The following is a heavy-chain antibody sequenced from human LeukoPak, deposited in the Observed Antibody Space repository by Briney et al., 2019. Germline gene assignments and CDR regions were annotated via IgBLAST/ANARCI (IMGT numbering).Heavy chain of an antibody. D-gene: IGHD3-22*01. CDR2: INPSGGST. CDR1: GYTFTSYY. J-gene: IGHJ3*02. V-gene: IGHV1-46*01. CDR3: AREITYYYDSSGYGDAFDI. Sequence: GASVKVSCKVSGYTFTSYYMHWVRQAPGQGLEWMGIINPSGGSTGYAQKFQGRVTMTRDMSTSTVYMELSSLRSEDTAVYYCAREITYYYDSSGYGDAFDIWGQGTMVTVSS.